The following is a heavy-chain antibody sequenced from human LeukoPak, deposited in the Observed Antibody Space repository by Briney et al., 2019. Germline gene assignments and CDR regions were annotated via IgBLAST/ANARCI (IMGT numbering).Heavy chain of an antibody. CDR1: GGSISSGSYY. Sequence: PSQTLSLTCTVSGGSISSGSYYWSWIRQPPGKGLEWIGYIYYSGSTNYNPSLKSRVTISVDTSKNQFSLKLSSVTAADTAVYYCGRTWGYYFDYWGQGTLVTVSS. V-gene: IGHV4-61*01. J-gene: IGHJ4*02. CDR3: GRTWGYYFDY. D-gene: IGHD3-16*01. CDR2: IYYSGST.